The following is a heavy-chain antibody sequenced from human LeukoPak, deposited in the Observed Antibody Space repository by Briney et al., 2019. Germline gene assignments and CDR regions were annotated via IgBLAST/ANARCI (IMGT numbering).Heavy chain of an antibody. V-gene: IGHV1-69*01. CDR1: GGTSSSYA. Sequence: SVKVSCKASGGTSSSYAISWVRQAPGQGLEWMGGIIPIFGTANYAQKFQGRVTITADESTSTAYMELSSLRSEDTAVYYCARVGTYPMDVWGQGTTVTVSS. J-gene: IGHJ6*02. CDR3: ARVGTYPMDV. CDR2: IIPIFGTA. D-gene: IGHD1-26*01.